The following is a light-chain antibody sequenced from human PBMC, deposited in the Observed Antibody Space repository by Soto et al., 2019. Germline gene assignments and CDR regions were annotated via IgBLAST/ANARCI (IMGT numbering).Light chain of an antibody. J-gene: IGLJ1*01. CDR1: SSDVGAYNY. CDR2: EVS. V-gene: IGLV2-8*02. Sequence: QSDLTQPASASRSPGQSVTITCTGTSSDVGAYNYVSWYQQLPGKAPKLIIYEVSKRPSGVPDRFSGSKSGNTASLTVSGLQAEDEADYYCTSYAGTYSFFYVFGTGTKVTVL. CDR3: TSYAGTYSFFYV.